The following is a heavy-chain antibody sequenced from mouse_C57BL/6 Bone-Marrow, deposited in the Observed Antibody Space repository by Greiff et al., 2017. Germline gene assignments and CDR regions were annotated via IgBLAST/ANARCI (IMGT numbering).Heavy chain of an antibody. CDR2: INPNNGGT. J-gene: IGHJ2*01. Sequence: VQLQQSGPELVKPGASVKMSCKASGYTFTDYNMHWVKQSHGKSLEWIGYINPNNGGTSYNQKFKGKATLTVNKSSSTAYMELRSLTSEYSAVDYYASPDYYGSSNYFGYWGQGTTLTVSS. V-gene: IGHV1-22*01. CDR3: ASPDYYGSSNYFGY. CDR1: GYTFTDYN. D-gene: IGHD1-1*01.